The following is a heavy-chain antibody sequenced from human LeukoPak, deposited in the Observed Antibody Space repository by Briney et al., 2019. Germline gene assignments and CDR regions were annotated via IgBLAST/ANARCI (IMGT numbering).Heavy chain of an antibody. V-gene: IGHV4-59*01. CDR2: IYYSGST. CDR1: GGSISSYY. D-gene: IGHD3-16*02. J-gene: IGHJ4*02. Sequence: PAETLSLTCTVSGGSISSYYWSWIRQPPGKGLEWIGYIYYSGSTNYNPSLKSRVTISVDTSKNQFSLKLSSVTAADTAVYYCARSLATKPDYFDYWGQGTLVTVSS. CDR3: ARSLATKPDYFDY.